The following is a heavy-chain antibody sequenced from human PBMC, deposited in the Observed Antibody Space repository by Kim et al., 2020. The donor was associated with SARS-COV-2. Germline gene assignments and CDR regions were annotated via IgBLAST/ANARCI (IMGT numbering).Heavy chain of an antibody. Sequence: SETLSLTCAVYGGSFSGYYWSWIRQPPGKGLEWIGEINHSGSTNYNPSLKSRVTISVDTSKNQFSLKLSSVTAADTAVYYCAGPLDVGSHWGQGTLVTVSS. CDR1: GGSFSGYY. D-gene: IGHD3-10*01. CDR2: INHSGST. J-gene: IGHJ4*02. V-gene: IGHV4-34*01. CDR3: AGPLDVGSH.